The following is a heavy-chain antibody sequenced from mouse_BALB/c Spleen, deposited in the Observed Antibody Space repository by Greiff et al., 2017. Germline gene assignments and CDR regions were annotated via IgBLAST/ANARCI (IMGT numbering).Heavy chain of an antibody. CDR1: GFTFSSYA. CDR2: ISSGGSYT. Sequence: EVQRVESGGGLVKPGGSLKLSCAASGFTFSSYAMSWVRQSPEKRLEWVAEISSGGSYTYYPDTVTGRFTISRDNAKNTLYLEMSSLRSEDTAMYYCARGRSHTAYYFDYWGQGTTLTVSS. J-gene: IGHJ2*01. D-gene: IGHD1-2*01. V-gene: IGHV5-9-4*01. CDR3: ARGRSHTAYYFDY.